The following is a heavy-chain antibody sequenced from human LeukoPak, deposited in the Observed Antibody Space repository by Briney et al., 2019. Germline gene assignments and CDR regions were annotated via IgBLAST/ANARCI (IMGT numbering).Heavy chain of an antibody. V-gene: IGHV3-21*01. J-gene: IGHJ4*02. CDR3: AKDSGGGACAFDH. Sequence: PGGSLRLSCAASRFTFSSYSMNWVRQAPGKGLEWVSSISSSGSYIYYADSVKGRFTISRDNAKNSLYLQMNSLRAEDTAVYYCAKDSGGGACAFDHWGQGTLVTVSS. CDR2: ISSSGSYI. CDR1: RFTFSSYS. D-gene: IGHD1-26*01.